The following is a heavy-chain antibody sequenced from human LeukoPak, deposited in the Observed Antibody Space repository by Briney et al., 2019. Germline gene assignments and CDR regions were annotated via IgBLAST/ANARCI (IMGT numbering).Heavy chain of an antibody. CDR3: ARAGVAGPIDY. CDR2: INHSGST. V-gene: IGHV4-34*01. Sequence: SETLSLTCAVYGGSFSGYYWSWIRQPPGKGLEWIGEINHSGSTNYNPSLKSRVTISVDTSKNQFSLKLSSVTAADTAVYYCARAGVAGPIDYWGQGTLVTVSS. CDR1: GGSFSGYY. J-gene: IGHJ4*02. D-gene: IGHD6-19*01.